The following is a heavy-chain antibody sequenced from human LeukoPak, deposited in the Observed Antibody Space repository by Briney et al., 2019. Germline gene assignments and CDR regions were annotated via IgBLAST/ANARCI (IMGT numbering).Heavy chain of an antibody. CDR3: AKGANVAVAGAYWFDP. J-gene: IGHJ5*02. Sequence: GGSLRLSCVASGFTFSNFWMSWVRQAPGKGLEWVANIKVDGSEKYYADSVKGRFTISRDNAENSLYLQMNSLRAEDTALYYCAKGANVAVAGAYWFDPWGQGTLVTVSS. CDR1: GFTFSNFW. CDR2: IKVDGSEK. V-gene: IGHV3-7*03. D-gene: IGHD6-19*01.